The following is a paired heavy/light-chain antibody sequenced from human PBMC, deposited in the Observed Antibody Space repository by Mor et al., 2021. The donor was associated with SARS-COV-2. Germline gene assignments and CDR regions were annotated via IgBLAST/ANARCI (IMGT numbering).Light chain of an antibody. CDR1: QSVSSY. CDR2: DAS. J-gene: IGKJ3*01. Sequence: EIVLTQSPATLSLSPGERATLSCRASQSVSSYLAWYQQKPGQAPRLLIYDASNRATGIPARFSGSGSGTDFTLTISSLEPEDFAVYYCQQRSNWPPEFTFGPGTKVDIK. CDR3: QQRSNWPPEFT. V-gene: IGKV3-11*01.
Heavy chain of an antibody. CDR1: GYTFTGYY. J-gene: IGHJ5*02. V-gene: IGHV1-2*02. D-gene: IGHD2-2*01. CDR3: ARDRDTGVPAIYGPHEYNWFDP. Sequence: QVQLVQSGAEVKKPGASVKVSCKASGYTFTGYYMHWVRQAPGQGLEWMGWINPNSGGTNYAQKFQGRVTMTRDTSISTAYMELSRLRSDDTAVYYCARDRDTGVPAIYGPHEYNWFDPWGQGTLVTVSS. CDR2: INPNSGGT.